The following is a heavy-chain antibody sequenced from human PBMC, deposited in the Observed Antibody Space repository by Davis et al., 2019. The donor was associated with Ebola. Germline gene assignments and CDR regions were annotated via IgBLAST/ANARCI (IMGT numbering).Heavy chain of an antibody. D-gene: IGHD3-10*01. CDR2: IIPIFGTA. V-gene: IGHV1-69*13. J-gene: IGHJ5*02. CDR1: GGTFSSYA. Sequence: SVQVSCKASGGTFSSYAISWVRQAPGQGLEWLGGIIPIFGTANYAQKFQGRVTITADESMSTAYMELRSLISEDTAVYYCARDYGAMVRGVMPNWFDPWGQGTLVTVSS. CDR3: ARDYGAMVRGVMPNWFDP.